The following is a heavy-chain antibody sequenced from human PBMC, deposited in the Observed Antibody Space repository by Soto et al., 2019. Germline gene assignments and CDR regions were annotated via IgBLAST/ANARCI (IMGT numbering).Heavy chain of an antibody. CDR2: IYYSGST. J-gene: IGHJ3*02. CDR3: ARGFIVVVTAATNDAFDI. D-gene: IGHD2-21*02. Sequence: LSLTCTVSGGSISSGGYHWSWIRQHPGKGLEWIGYIYYSGSTYYNPSLKSRVTISVDTSKNQFSLKLSSVTAADTAVYYCARGFIVVVTAATNDAFDIWGQGTMVTVSS. CDR1: GGSISSGGYH. V-gene: IGHV4-31*03.